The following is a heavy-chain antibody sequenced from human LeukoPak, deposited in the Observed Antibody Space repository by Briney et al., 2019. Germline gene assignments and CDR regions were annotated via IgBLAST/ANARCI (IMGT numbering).Heavy chain of an antibody. D-gene: IGHD5-18*01. CDR2: IYYSGSA. Sequence: SETLSLTCTVSGGSISSGDYYWSWIRQPPRKGLGWVGYIYYSGSAYYNPSLKSRVTISVDTSKNQFSLKLSSVTAADTAVYYCARAKGYSYGPFDYWGQGTLVTVSS. V-gene: IGHV4-30-4*08. J-gene: IGHJ4*02. CDR3: ARAKGYSYGPFDY. CDR1: GGSISSGDYY.